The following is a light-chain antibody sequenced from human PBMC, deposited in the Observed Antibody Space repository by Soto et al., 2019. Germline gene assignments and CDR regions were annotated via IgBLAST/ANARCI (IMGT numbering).Light chain of an antibody. CDR2: AAS. CDR3: QQSYSTPLLT. Sequence: DIQMTQSPSSLSASVGDRVTITCRASQSISRYLNWYQQKPGKAPKQLIYAASSLQSGVPSRFSGSGSGTDFTLTISSLQPEDFATYYCQQSYSTPLLTFGGGTKVEIK. J-gene: IGKJ4*01. V-gene: IGKV1-39*01. CDR1: QSISRY.